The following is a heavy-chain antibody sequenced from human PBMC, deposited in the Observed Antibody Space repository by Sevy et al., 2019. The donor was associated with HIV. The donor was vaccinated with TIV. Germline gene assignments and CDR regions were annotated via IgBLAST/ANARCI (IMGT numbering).Heavy chain of an antibody. V-gene: IGHV3-49*03. D-gene: IGHD2-15*01. CDR2: IRSKTYGGTT. CDR3: SSDGSAGTVVQSDAFDF. CDR1: GFTFGDYA. Sequence: GGSLGLSCTASGFTFGDYAMSWFRQAPGKGLEWVGFIRSKTYGGTTEYAATMKGRFTISRDDSKSMAYLQMNSLKTEETAVYYCSSDGSAGTVVQSDAFDFWGQGTMVTVSS. J-gene: IGHJ3*01.